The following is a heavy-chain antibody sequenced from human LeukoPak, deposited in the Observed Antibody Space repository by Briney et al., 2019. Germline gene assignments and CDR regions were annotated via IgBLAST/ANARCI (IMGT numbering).Heavy chain of an antibody. D-gene: IGHD6-6*01. CDR1: GFTFSSYW. CDR3: AKAKIEYSSSSGLFDY. J-gene: IGHJ4*02. Sequence: GGSLRLSCAASGFTFSSYWMHWVRQAPGKGLVWVSRINSDGSSTNYADSVKGRFTISRDNAKNSLYLQMNSLRAEDTALYYCAKAKIEYSSSSGLFDYWGQGTLVTVSS. V-gene: IGHV3-74*01. CDR2: INSDGSST.